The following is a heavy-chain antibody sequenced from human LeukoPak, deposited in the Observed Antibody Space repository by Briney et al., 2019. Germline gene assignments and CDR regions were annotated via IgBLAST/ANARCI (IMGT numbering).Heavy chain of an antibody. CDR2: ISSSSSTI. CDR1: GFTFSSYW. CDR3: ARELYSSSWFNWFDP. D-gene: IGHD6-13*01. V-gene: IGHV3-48*04. J-gene: IGHJ5*02. Sequence: GGSLRLSCAASGFTFSSYWMSWVRQAPGKGLEWVSYISSSSSTIYYADSVKGRFTISRDNAKNSLYLQMNSLRAEDTAVYYCARELYSSSWFNWFDPWGQGTLVTVSS.